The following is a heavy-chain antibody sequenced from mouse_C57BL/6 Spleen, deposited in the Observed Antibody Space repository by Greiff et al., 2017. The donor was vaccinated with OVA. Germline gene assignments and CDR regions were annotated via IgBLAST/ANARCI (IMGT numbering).Heavy chain of an antibody. Sequence: EVMLVESEGGLVQPGSSMKLSCTASGFTFSDYYMAWVRQVPEKGLEWVANINYDGSSTYYLDSLKSRFIISTDNAKNILYLQMSSLKSEDTATYYCARLYYGYGFDYWGQGTTLTVSS. V-gene: IGHV5-16*01. D-gene: IGHD2-2*01. J-gene: IGHJ2*01. CDR2: INYDGSST. CDR3: ARLYYGYGFDY. CDR1: GFTFSDYY.